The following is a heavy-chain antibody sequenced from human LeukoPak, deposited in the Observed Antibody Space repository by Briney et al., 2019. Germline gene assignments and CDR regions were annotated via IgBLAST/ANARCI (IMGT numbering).Heavy chain of an antibody. CDR1: GFSVSRSY. D-gene: IGHD3-9*01. CDR2: MYSGGGT. V-gene: IGHV3-53*05. CDR3: ARDRTYYDILTGYPLYYYYGMDV. Sequence: GGSLRLSCAASGFSVSRSYMSWVRQAPGKGLDWVAVMYSGGGTDYADSVKGRFTISRDNSKNTLYLQMNSLRAEDTAVYYCARDRTYYDILTGYPLYYYYGMDVWGQGTTVTVSS. J-gene: IGHJ6*02.